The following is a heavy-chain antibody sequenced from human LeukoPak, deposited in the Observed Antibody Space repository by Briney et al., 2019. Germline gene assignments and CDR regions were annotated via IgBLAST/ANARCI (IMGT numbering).Heavy chain of an antibody. V-gene: IGHV1-2*02. J-gene: IGHJ4*02. Sequence: ASVKVSCRASGYTFIGYYLHWVRQAPGQGLEWMGWINPHNGDTNYAQKFQGRVTMTRDTSITTAYMELSRLKSDDTAVYYCATVRDIVVGGGPYYFDYWGQGTLVTVSS. CDR3: ATVRDIVVGGGPYYFDY. D-gene: IGHD2-15*01. CDR2: INPHNGDT. CDR1: GYTFIGYY.